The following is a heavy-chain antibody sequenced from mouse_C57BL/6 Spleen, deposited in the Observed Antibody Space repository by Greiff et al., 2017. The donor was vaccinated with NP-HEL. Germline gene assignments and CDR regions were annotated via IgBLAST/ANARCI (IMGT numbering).Heavy chain of an antibody. Sequence: QVQLKQSGAELAKPGASVKLSCKASGYTFTSYWMHWVNQRPGQGLVWIGYINPSSGYTKYNQKFKDKATLTADKSSSTAYMQLSSLTYEDSAVYYCARDSSGYYAMDDWGQGTSVTVSS. CDR2: INPSSGYT. CDR3: ARDSSGYYAMDD. CDR1: GYTFTSYW. J-gene: IGHJ4*01. D-gene: IGHD3-2*02. V-gene: IGHV1-7*01.